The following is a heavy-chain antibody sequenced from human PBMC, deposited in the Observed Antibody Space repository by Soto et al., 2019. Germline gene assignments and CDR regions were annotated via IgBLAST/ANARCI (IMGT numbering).Heavy chain of an antibody. CDR2: IYYSGST. CDR3: ARRYGGNFDY. CDR1: GGSIISGGYY. D-gene: IGHD1-26*01. V-gene: IGHV4-61*08. Sequence: PSETLSLTCTVSGGSIISGGYYWSLIRQHPGKGLEWIGYIYYSGSTNYNPSLKSRVTISVDTSKNQFSLKLSAVTAADTAVYYCARRYGGNFDYWGQGTLVTVSS. J-gene: IGHJ4*02.